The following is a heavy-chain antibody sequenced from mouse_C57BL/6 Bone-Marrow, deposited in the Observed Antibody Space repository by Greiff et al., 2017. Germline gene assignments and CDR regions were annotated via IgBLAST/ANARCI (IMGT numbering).Heavy chain of an antibody. D-gene: IGHD2-4*01. CDR3: AREGSYYDPPGFAY. CDR2: ISSGSSTI. J-gene: IGHJ3*01. CDR1: GFTFSDYG. V-gene: IGHV5-17*01. Sequence: EVKVVESGGGLVKPGGSLKLSCAASGFTFSDYGMHWVRQAPEKGLEWVAYISSGSSTIYYADTVKGRFTISRDNAKNTLFLQMTSLRSEDTAMYYCAREGSYYDPPGFAYWGQGTLVTVSA.